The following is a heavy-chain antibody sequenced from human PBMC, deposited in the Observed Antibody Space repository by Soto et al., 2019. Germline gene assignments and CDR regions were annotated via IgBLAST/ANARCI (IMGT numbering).Heavy chain of an antibody. D-gene: IGHD2-2*01. J-gene: IGHJ4*02. CDR3: ASEYYCSSTSCQEYYFDY. Sequence: ASVKVSCKVSGYTLTELSMHWVRQAPGKGLEWMGGFDPEDGETIYAQKFQSRVTMTEDTSTDTAYMELSSLRSEDTAVYYCASEYYCSSTSCQEYYFDYWGQGTLVTVSS. CDR2: FDPEDGET. V-gene: IGHV1-24*01. CDR1: GYTLTELS.